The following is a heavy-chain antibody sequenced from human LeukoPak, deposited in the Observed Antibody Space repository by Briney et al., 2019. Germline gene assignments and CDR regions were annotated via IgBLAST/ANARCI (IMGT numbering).Heavy chain of an antibody. D-gene: IGHD1-26*01. CDR3: ARRPYSGSPNWFDP. CDR2: INLGDSET. Sequence: GESLKISCEAVGHRFTKHWIGWVRQRPGEGLEWMGIINLGDSETHYTPSFQDQVTFSLDKSTNTAYLQWRTLKASDTAMYYCARRPYSGSPNWFDPWGRGTLVTVSS. CDR1: GHRFTKHW. J-gene: IGHJ5*01. V-gene: IGHV5-51*01.